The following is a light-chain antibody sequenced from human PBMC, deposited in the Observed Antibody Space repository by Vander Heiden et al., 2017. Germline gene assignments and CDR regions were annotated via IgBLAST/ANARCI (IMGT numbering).Light chain of an antibody. CDR3: RQDDNAPRT. Sequence: DIQMTQSPSSLSASVGDRVTVNCRASRTISTSLNWYQQKAGKAPKLLIYGASSLHDGVPSRFRGSGSGTDFTLTISDLQAEDFATYFCRQDDNAPRTFGQGTQVEIK. V-gene: IGKV1-39*01. J-gene: IGKJ1*01. CDR1: RTISTS. CDR2: GAS.